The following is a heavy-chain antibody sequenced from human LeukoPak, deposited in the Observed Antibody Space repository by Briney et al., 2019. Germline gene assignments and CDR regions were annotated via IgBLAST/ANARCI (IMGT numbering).Heavy chain of an antibody. CDR3: ARDGSSTRTETWFDP. CDR1: GHTFTTYY. D-gene: IGHD2-2*01. V-gene: IGHV1-46*01. J-gene: IGHJ5*02. Sequence: ASEKVSCKASGHTFTTYYFHWVRQAPGQGLEWMGIINPSGTGTYYAQKFKGRVTMTRDTSTGTAYMELSSLRSEDTAVYYCARDGSSTRTETWFDPWGQGTLVTVSS. CDR2: INPSGTGT.